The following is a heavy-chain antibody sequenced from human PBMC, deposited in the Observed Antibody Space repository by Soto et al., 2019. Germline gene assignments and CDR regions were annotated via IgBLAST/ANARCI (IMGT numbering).Heavy chain of an antibody. CDR1: GFTFSSYA. J-gene: IGHJ3*02. D-gene: IGHD3-22*01. CDR3: ARDQLYYYDSSGHDAFDI. Sequence: QVQLVESGGGVVQPGRSLRLSCAASGFTFSSYAMHWVRQAPGKGLEWVAVISYDGGNKYYADSVKGRFTISRDNSKNTLYLQMNSLRAEDTAVYYFARDQLYYYDSSGHDAFDIWGQGTMVTVSS. V-gene: IGHV3-30-3*01. CDR2: ISYDGGNK.